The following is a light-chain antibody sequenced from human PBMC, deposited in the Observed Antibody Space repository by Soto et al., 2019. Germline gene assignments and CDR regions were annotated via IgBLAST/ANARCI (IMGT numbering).Light chain of an antibody. Sequence: VLTQSPLSLPVTPGEPASISCRSSQSLLHRNGKNYLDWYLQKPGQSPQILIYLASNRSSGVHDRFSGSGSGTDFTLRSSPVQAEDVGVYYCMQGLQRGSFGGGTKVEIK. CDR2: LAS. CDR1: QSLLHRNGKNY. J-gene: IGKJ4*01. CDR3: MQGLQRGS. V-gene: IGKV2-28*01.